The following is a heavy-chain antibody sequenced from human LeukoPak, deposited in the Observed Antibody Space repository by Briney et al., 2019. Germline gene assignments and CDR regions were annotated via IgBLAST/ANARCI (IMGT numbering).Heavy chain of an antibody. J-gene: IGHJ5*02. CDR1: GGSIISSDYY. D-gene: IGHD6-6*01. Sequence: SETLSLTCTVSGGSIISSDYYWGWIRQPPGKGLEWIGTIYYNGNTYYNPSLKSRITISVDTSKHQFSLELSSVTAADTAVYYCARGRIAARLWGPWFDPWGQGTLVTVSS. CDR2: IYYNGNT. CDR3: ARGRIAARLWGPWFDP. V-gene: IGHV4-39*01.